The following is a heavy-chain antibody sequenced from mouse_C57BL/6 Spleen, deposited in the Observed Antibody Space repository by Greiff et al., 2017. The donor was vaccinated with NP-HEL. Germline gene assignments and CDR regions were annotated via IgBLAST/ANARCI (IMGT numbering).Heavy chain of an antibody. CDR2: ISSGSSTI. CDR3: ARGDYSSDY. CDR1: GFTFSDYG. Sequence: EVQVVESGGGLVKPGGSLKLSCAASGFTFSDYGMHWVRQAPEKGLEWVAYISSGSSTIYYADTVKGRFTISRDNAKNTLFLQMTSLRSEDTAMYYCARGDYSSDYWGQGTPLTVSS. J-gene: IGHJ2*01. V-gene: IGHV5-17*01.